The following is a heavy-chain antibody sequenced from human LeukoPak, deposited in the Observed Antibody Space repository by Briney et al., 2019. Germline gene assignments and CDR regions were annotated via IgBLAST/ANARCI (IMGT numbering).Heavy chain of an antibody. J-gene: IGHJ4*02. V-gene: IGHV3-21*01. D-gene: IGHD3-3*01. CDR3: ARGVRWSGMNFDY. CDR2: ISSSSSYI. CDR1: GFTFSSYS. Sequence: GGSLRLSCAASGFTFSSYSMNWVRQAPGKGLEWVSSISSSSSYIYYADSVKGRFTISRDNAKNSLYLQMNSLRAEDTAVYYCARGVRWSGMNFDYWGQGTLVTVSS.